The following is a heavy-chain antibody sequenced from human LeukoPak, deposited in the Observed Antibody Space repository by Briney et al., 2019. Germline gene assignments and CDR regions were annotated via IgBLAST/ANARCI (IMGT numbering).Heavy chain of an antibody. CDR2: INPSGGST. CDR3: ARGGLSEPGTTGY. CDR1: GYTFTSYY. V-gene: IGHV1-46*01. Sequence: GASVKVSCKASGYTFTSYYMHWVRQAPGQGLEWMGIINPSGGSTSHAQKFQGRVTMTRDMSTSTDYMELSSLRSEDTAVYYCARGGLSEPGTTGYWGQGTLVTVSS. D-gene: IGHD1-7*01. J-gene: IGHJ4*02.